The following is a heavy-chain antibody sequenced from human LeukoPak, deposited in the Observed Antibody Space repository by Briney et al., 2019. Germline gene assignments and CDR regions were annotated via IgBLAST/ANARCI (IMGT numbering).Heavy chain of an antibody. CDR2: ISGSGGST. J-gene: IGHJ5*02. Sequence: GGSLRLSCAASGFTFSSYAMSWVRQAPGKGLEWVSAISGSGGSTYYADSVKGRFTISRDNSKNTLYLQMYSLRAEDTAVYYCAKVSPRLLWFGELSSWGQGTLVTVSS. CDR3: AKVSPRLLWFGELSS. D-gene: IGHD3-10*01. CDR1: GFTFSSYA. V-gene: IGHV3-23*01.